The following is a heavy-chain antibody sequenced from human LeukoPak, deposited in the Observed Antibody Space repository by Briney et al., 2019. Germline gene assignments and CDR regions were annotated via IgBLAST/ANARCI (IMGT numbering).Heavy chain of an antibody. J-gene: IGHJ6*03. CDR1: GFTFSSYG. CDR3: AKDQNEGWELPSYYYYYMDV. D-gene: IGHD1-26*01. Sequence: PGGSLRLSCAASGFTFSSYGMHWVRQAPGKGLEWVAFIRYDGSNKYYADSVKGRFAISRDNSKNTLYLQMNSLRAEDTAVYYCAKDQNEGWELPSYYYYYMDVWGKGPRSPSP. V-gene: IGHV3-30*02. CDR2: IRYDGSNK.